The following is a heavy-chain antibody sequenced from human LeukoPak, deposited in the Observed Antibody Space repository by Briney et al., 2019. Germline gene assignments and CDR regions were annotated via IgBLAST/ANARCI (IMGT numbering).Heavy chain of an antibody. CDR1: GGTFSSYA. D-gene: IGHD5-18*01. Sequence: SVKVSCKASGGTFSSYAISWVRQAPGQGLEWMGRIIPIFGTANYAQKFQGRVTITTDESTSTAYMELSSLRSEDMAVYYCARGGYSYGYSFDYWGQGTLVTVSS. CDR2: IIPIFGTA. CDR3: ARGGYSYGYSFDY. V-gene: IGHV1-69*05. J-gene: IGHJ4*02.